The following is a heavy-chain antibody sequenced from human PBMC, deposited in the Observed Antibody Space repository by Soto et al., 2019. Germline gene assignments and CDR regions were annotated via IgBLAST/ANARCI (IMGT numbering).Heavy chain of an antibody. CDR1: GSGFTGYW. D-gene: IGHD3-10*01. J-gene: IGHJ5*02. Sequence: PGGSLEMSWKGSGSGFTGYWISWLRQMPGKGLERMGRIDPSDSYTNYSPSLQGHVTISADKSISTAYLQWSSPKASDPAMYYCAAFGVPSTPSGQRKLVTVYS. CDR3: AAFGVPSTP. V-gene: IGHV5-10-1*01. CDR2: IDPSDSYT.